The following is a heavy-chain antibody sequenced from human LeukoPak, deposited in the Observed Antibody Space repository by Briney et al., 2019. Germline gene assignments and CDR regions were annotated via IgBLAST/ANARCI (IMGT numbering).Heavy chain of an antibody. CDR2: ISAYNGNT. CDR1: GYTFTSYG. Sequence: ASVKVSCKASGYTFTSYGISWVRQAPGQGLEWMGWISAYNGNTNYAQKLQGRVTMTTDTSTSTAYMELRSLRSDDTAVYYCARDRYYDSSRYSGYWGQGTLVTVSS. CDR3: ARDRYYDSSRYSGY. D-gene: IGHD3-22*01. V-gene: IGHV1-18*01. J-gene: IGHJ4*02.